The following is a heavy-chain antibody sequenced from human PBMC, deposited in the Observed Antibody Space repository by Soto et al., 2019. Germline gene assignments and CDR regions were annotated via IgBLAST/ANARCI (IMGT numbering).Heavy chain of an antibody. J-gene: IGHJ6*02. D-gene: IGHD6-6*01. Sequence: PGGSLRLSCAASGFTFSSYWMSWVRQAPGKGLEWVANIKQDGSEKYYVDSVKGRFTISRDNAKSSLYLQMNSLRAEDTAVYYCAAARPRYYYYYGMDVWGQGTTVTVSS. CDR2: IKQDGSEK. V-gene: IGHV3-7*01. CDR1: GFTFSSYW. CDR3: AAARPRYYYYYGMDV.